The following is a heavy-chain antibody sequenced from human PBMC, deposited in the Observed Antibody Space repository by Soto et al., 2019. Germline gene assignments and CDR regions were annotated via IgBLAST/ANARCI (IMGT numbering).Heavy chain of an antibody. Sequence: EVQLVESGGGLVQPGGSLRLSCVVSGITFSTYRTHWVHQAPGTGLVWVSHIKSDGTVTHYTDSVRGRFIISRDHAENTLFLQMNSLRAEDTAVYYCARENYDFWSGYYLDYWGQGTLVTVSS. V-gene: IGHV3-74*01. D-gene: IGHD3-3*01. J-gene: IGHJ4*02. CDR2: IKSDGTVT. CDR1: GITFSTYR. CDR3: ARENYDFWSGYYLDY.